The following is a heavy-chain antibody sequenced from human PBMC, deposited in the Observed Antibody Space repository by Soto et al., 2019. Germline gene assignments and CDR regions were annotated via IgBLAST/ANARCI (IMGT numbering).Heavy chain of an antibody. CDR1: GFTFSDYY. Sequence: QVQLVESGGGLVKPGGSLRLSCAASGFTFSDYYMSWIRQAPGKGLEWVSYISSSSSYTNYADSVKGRFTISRDNAKNSLYLPMNSLRAEDRAVYYCARGGETTMVRGVITSWFDPWGQGTLVTVSS. J-gene: IGHJ5*02. D-gene: IGHD3-10*01. CDR2: ISSSSSYT. V-gene: IGHV3-11*05. CDR3: ARGGETTMVRGVITSWFDP.